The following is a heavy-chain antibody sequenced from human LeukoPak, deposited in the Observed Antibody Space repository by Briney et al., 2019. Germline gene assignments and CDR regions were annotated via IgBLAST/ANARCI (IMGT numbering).Heavy chain of an antibody. CDR1: GGTFSSYA. CDR3: ARYYDFWSGYSRGSYFDY. Sequence: GSSVKVSCKASGGTFSSYAISWVRQAPGQGLEWMGGIIPIFGTANYAQKFQGRVTITTDESTSTAYMELSSLRSEDTAVYYCARYYDFWSGYSRGSYFDYWGQGTLVTVSS. J-gene: IGHJ4*02. CDR2: IIPIFGTA. V-gene: IGHV1-69*05. D-gene: IGHD3-3*01.